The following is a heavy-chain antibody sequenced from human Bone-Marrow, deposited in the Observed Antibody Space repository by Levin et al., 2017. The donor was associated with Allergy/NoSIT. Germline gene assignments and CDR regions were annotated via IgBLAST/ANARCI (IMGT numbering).Heavy chain of an antibody. CDR1: GFTFDDYA. V-gene: IGHV3-9*01. CDR2: ISGDTDRV. J-gene: IGHJ4*02. D-gene: IGHD1-1*01. CDR3: TKDLESGTTSFLNFDD. Sequence: GGSLRLSCVGSGFTFDDYAMHWVRKAPGKGLEWVSGISGDTDRVAYAVSVKGRFTISRDNAKNSLYLYMNSLRSEDTAFYYCTKDLESGTTSFLNFDDWGQGTLVTVSS.